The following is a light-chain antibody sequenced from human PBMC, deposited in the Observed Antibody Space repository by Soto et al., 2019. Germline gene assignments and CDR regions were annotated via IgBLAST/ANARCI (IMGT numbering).Light chain of an antibody. J-gene: IGLJ3*02. CDR3: AAWDDNLNGPHWV. CDR1: NSNIGSNT. V-gene: IGLV1-44*01. Sequence: QSVLTQPPSASGTPGQRVTISCSGSNSNIGSNTVNWYQQLPGTAPKLLIYSNNQRPSGVPDRFSGSKSCTSASLAISALQSEDEADYYCAAWDDNLNGPHWVFGGGTKLTVL. CDR2: SNN.